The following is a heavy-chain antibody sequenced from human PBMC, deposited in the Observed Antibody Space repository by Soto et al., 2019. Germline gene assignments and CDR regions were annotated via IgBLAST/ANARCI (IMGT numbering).Heavy chain of an antibody. CDR1: GYPFTSAG. Sequence: VQLVQSGVEVKKPGASVKVSCKASGYPFTSAGISWVRQTPGQELEWMGWISVYNGDTKYAQKFQGRVTMTTDTSTSTAYMELRSLTSDDTAVYYCARDLDISGSYYTDYWGQGTLVTVSA. J-gene: IGHJ4*02. V-gene: IGHV1-18*01. D-gene: IGHD3-10*01. CDR2: ISVYNGDT. CDR3: ARDLDISGSYYTDY.